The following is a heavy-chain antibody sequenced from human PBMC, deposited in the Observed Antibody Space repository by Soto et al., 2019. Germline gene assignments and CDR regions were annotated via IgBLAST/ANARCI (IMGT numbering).Heavy chain of an antibody. CDR3: ASLSAPIDY. D-gene: IGHD6-13*01. J-gene: IGHJ4*01. Sequence: GGSLRLSCVGSVFVFSNSAMHWVRQTPGKGLEWVSFMSYDETSRNYADSVKGRFTISRDNAKNTLYLQMNSLRGDDTAVYYCASLSAPIDYWGQGVLVTVS. CDR1: VFVFSNSA. V-gene: IGHV3-30*07. CDR2: MSYDETSR.